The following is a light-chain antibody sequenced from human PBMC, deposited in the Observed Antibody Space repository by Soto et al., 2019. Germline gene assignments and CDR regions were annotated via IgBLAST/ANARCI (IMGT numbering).Light chain of an antibody. Sequence: DLQMTQSPSSLFASVGDRVTITCQATPDINIYLNWYQQKPGKAPNLLIYDASNFEIGVPSRFSGSGSGTHFTFTISSLQTEDIGTYYCQQYDILAITFGGGTRLEIK. V-gene: IGKV1-33*01. CDR1: PDINIY. CDR3: QQYDILAIT. CDR2: DAS. J-gene: IGKJ5*01.